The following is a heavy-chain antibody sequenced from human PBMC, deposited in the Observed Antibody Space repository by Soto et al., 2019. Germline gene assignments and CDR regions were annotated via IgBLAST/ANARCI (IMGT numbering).Heavy chain of an antibody. CDR1: GFTFSNYG. V-gene: IGHV3-33*01. CDR3: ARDSNYGGSSWDNWFDT. Sequence: QVQLVESGGGVVQPGRSLTLSCAASGFTFSNYGFHWVRQAPGKGLEWVAVIWSDGGNKFYADSVKGRFTISRDNSMNPLYLQMGSLTAEDTAIYYCARDSNYGGSSWDNWFDTWGQGTLVSVS. J-gene: IGHJ5*02. CDR2: IWSDGGNK. D-gene: IGHD6-13*01.